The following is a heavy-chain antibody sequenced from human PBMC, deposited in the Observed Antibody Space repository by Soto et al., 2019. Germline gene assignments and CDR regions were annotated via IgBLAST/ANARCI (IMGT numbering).Heavy chain of an antibody. Sequence: QVQLQESGPGLVKPSGTLSLTCAVSGGSISSSAWWSWGRQPPGKGLEWIGEIYLSGTTNYNSSLKSRVAISMNESKNQLSLTLISVTAADSAVYYCARGPDKGWDLGQGTLVTVSS. V-gene: IGHV4-4*02. J-gene: IGHJ4*02. CDR3: ARGPDKGWD. CDR2: IYLSGTT. D-gene: IGHD1-26*01. CDR1: GGSISSSAW.